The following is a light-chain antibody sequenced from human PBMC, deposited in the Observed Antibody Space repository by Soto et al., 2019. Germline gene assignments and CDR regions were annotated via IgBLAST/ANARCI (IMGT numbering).Light chain of an antibody. CDR3: QQYISYPYT. CDR2: DAS. J-gene: IGKJ2*01. V-gene: IGKV1-5*01. CDR1: QTTNTW. Sequence: DIQMTQFPSTLSASVGDRVTITCRASQTTNTWLAWYQQKPGTAPKLLIYDASSLAGGVPSRFSASGSGTEFTLTISSVQSDDLTTYYCQQYISYPYTFGQGTKVEIK.